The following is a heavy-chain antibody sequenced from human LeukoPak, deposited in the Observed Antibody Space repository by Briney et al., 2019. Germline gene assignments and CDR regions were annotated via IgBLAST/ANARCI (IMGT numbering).Heavy chain of an antibody. D-gene: IGHD6-19*01. CDR3: ARHGIPGYSSGWPYYYYGMDV. J-gene: IGHJ6*02. V-gene: IGHV4-34*01. CDR1: GGSFSGYY. CDR2: INHSGST. Sequence: SETLSLTCAVYGGSFSGYYWSWIRQPPGKGLEWIGEINHSGSTNYNPSLKSRVTISVDTSKNQFSLKLSSVTAADTAVYYCARHGIPGYSSGWPYYYYGMDVWGQGTTVTVSS.